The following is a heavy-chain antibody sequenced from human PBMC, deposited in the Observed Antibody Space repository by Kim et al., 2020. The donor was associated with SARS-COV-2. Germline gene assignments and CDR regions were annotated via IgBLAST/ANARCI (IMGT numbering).Heavy chain of an antibody. CDR2: INHSGST. Sequence: SETLSLTCAVYGGSFSGYYWSWIRQPPGKGLEWIGEINHSGSTNYNPSLKSRVTISVDTSKNQFSLKLSSVTAADTAVYYCARGRVFPPYYYDSSSGEMGGYYGMDVWGQGTTVTVSS. J-gene: IGHJ6*02. CDR1: GGSFSGYY. V-gene: IGHV4-34*01. D-gene: IGHD3-22*01. CDR3: ARGRVFPPYYYDSSSGEMGGYYGMDV.